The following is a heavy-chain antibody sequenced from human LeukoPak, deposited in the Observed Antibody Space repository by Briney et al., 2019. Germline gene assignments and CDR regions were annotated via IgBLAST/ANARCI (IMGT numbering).Heavy chain of an antibody. Sequence: PGGSLRLSCAASGFTFSSYWMSWVRQAPGKGLEWVGNIKQDGSEKYYVDSVKGRFTISRDNAKNSLYLQMNSLRAEDTAVYYCAREENYYDSSGYYLWNYFDYWGQGTVVTVSS. J-gene: IGHJ4*02. V-gene: IGHV3-7*01. D-gene: IGHD3-22*01. CDR3: AREENYYDSSGYYLWNYFDY. CDR1: GFTFSSYW. CDR2: IKQDGSEK.